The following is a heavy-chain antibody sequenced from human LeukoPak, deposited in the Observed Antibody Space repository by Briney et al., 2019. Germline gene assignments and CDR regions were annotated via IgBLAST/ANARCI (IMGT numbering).Heavy chain of an antibody. CDR1: GYTLTELS. Sequence: ASVKVSCKVSGYTLTELSMHWVRQAPGKGLEWMGGFDPEDSETIYAQKFQGRVTMTEDTSTDTAYMELSSLRSEDTAVYYCATFRDDAGWFDPWGQGTLVTVSS. V-gene: IGHV1-24*01. CDR3: ATFRDDAGWFDP. J-gene: IGHJ5*02. D-gene: IGHD1-1*01. CDR2: FDPEDSET.